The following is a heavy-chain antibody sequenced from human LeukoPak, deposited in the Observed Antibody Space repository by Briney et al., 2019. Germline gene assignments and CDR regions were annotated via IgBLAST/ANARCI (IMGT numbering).Heavy chain of an antibody. CDR3: AGYYYDSSRGFDL. CDR2: INWNGAWT. CDR1: GFKFDDYG. Sequence: GGSLRLSCAPSGFKFDDYGMSWVRQLPGKGLGWVCDINWNGAWTGYADSVKGRFTISRDNAKNSLYLQMNSLRAEDTALYYCAGYYYDSSRGFDLWGQGTLVTVSA. J-gene: IGHJ5*02. V-gene: IGHV3-20*04. D-gene: IGHD3-22*01.